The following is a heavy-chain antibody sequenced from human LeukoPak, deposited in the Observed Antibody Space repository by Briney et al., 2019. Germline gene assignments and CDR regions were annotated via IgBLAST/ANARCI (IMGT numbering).Heavy chain of an antibody. Sequence: PGGSLRLSCAASGFSFRSHGMNWVRQAPGKGLEWVSGISPRGDITYYKDSVRGRFTISRDNAKNSLYLQMNSLRAEDTAVYYCATLSGSYYKYPDAFDIWGQGTMVTVSS. CDR2: ISPRGDIT. CDR1: GFSFRSHG. V-gene: IGHV3-21*01. J-gene: IGHJ3*02. D-gene: IGHD1-26*01. CDR3: ATLSGSYYKYPDAFDI.